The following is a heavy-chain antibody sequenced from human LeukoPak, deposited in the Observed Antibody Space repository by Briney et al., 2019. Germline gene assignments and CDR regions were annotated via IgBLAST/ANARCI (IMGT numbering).Heavy chain of an antibody. CDR1: GGSISSGGYY. D-gene: IGHD3-22*01. CDR3: ARGPYYYDSRGYYSPFDP. CDR2: IYYSGST. J-gene: IGHJ5*02. Sequence: PQTLSLTCTVSGGSISSGGYYWSWIRPHPGKGLEWIGYIYYSGSTYYNPSLKSRVTISVDTSKNQFSLKLSSVTAADTAVYYCARGPYYYDSRGYYSPFDPWGQGTLVTVSS. V-gene: IGHV4-31*03.